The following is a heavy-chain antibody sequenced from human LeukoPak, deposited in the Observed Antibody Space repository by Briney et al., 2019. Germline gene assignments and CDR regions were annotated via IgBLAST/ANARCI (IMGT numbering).Heavy chain of an antibody. J-gene: IGHJ5*02. CDR2: IYYSGST. Sequence: PSETLSLTCTVSGGSISSYYWRWIRQPPGKGLEWIGYIYYSGSTNYNPSLKSRVTLSVDTSKNQFSLRLSSVTAADTAVYYCARGWSDLWSGYSPQWFDPWGQGTLVTVSS. D-gene: IGHD3-3*01. V-gene: IGHV4-59*01. CDR1: GGSISSYY. CDR3: ARGWSDLWSGYSPQWFDP.